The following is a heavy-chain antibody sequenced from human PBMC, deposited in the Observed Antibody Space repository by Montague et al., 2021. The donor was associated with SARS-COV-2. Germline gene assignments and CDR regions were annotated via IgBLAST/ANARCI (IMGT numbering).Heavy chain of an antibody. Sequence: SETLSLTCAGYGGSGSGYYWRRFRQPTGKGLEWWGEINRSGSTKYNPSLKSRVTISVDTSKNQFSLKLSSVTAADTAVYYCARGTKRVFTYDYDSSGYARDYWGPGTLVTGSS. CDR1: GGSGSGYY. CDR2: INRSGST. J-gene: IGHJ4*02. V-gene: IGHV4-34*01. CDR3: ARGTKRVFTYDYDSSGYARDY. D-gene: IGHD3-22*01.